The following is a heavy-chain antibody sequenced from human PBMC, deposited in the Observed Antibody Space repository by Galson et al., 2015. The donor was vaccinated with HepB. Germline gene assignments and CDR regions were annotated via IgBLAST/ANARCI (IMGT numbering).Heavy chain of an antibody. Sequence: SVKVSCKASGYKFISYYMHWVRQAPGQGLEWMGIINPSGGSTDYAPKFQGRVTLTRDTSTSTVFMELSSLRFDDTAVYFCARGVLLWDGPDYWGQGTVVTVSS. CDR3: ARGVLLWDGPDY. J-gene: IGHJ4*02. CDR1: GYKFISYY. V-gene: IGHV1-46*01. D-gene: IGHD3-10*01. CDR2: INPSGGST.